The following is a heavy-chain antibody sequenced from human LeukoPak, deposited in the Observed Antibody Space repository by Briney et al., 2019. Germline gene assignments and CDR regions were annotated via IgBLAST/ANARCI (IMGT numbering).Heavy chain of an antibody. Sequence: GGSLRLSCAASGFTFRDYFMSWIRQAPGKGLEWVAYTNTAGNTIYYADSMKGQFTISRDNAKNSLYLQMNTLRAEDTAVYYCARATYDSSAVDAFDIWGQGTMVTVSP. D-gene: IGHD3-22*01. CDR2: TNTAGNTI. CDR1: GFTFRDYF. CDR3: ARATYDSSAVDAFDI. J-gene: IGHJ3*02. V-gene: IGHV3-11*01.